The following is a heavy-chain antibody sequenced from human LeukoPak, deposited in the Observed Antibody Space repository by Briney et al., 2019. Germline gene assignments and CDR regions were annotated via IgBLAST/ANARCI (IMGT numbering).Heavy chain of an antibody. J-gene: IGHJ4*02. CDR1: GGTFSSYA. Sequence: ASVKVSCKASGGTFSSYAISWVRQAPGQGLEWMGGIIPIFGTANYAQKFQGRVTITADKSTSTAYMELSSLRSEDTAVYYCARGARYCSSTSCPYTLDYWGQGTLVTVSS. D-gene: IGHD2-2*01. CDR3: ARGARYCSSTSCPYTLDY. CDR2: IIPIFGTA. V-gene: IGHV1-69*06.